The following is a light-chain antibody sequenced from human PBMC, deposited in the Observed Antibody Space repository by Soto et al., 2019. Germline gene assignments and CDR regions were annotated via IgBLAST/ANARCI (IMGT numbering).Light chain of an antibody. Sequence: QSALTQPAPVSGSPGQSISISCSGTSSDVGGYNYVSWYQQHPGKAPKLMIYEVSNRPSGVSNRFSGSKSGNTASLTISGLQAEDEADYYCSSYTSSSTLVFGTGTKVTAL. J-gene: IGLJ1*01. V-gene: IGLV2-14*01. CDR3: SSYTSSSTLV. CDR1: SSDVGGYNY. CDR2: EVS.